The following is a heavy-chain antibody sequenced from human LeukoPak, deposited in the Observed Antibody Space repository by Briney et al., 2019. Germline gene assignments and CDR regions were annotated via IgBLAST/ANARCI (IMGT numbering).Heavy chain of an antibody. J-gene: IGHJ3*02. Sequence: SETLSLTCTVSGGSISSYYWSWIRQPPGKGLEWIGYIYYSGSTYYNPSLKSRVTISVDTSKNQFSLKLSSVTAADTAVYYCARRLHEVAGSSSWYDLGAFDIWGQGTMVTVSS. CDR1: GGSISSYY. CDR3: ARRLHEVAGSSSWYDLGAFDI. D-gene: IGHD6-13*01. V-gene: IGHV4-59*04. CDR2: IYYSGST.